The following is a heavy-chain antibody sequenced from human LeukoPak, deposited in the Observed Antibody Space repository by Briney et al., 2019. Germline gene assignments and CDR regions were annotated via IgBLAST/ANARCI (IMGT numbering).Heavy chain of an antibody. Sequence: GSVKVSCHASGSTFTFYYMHWVRQAPGQGLEWMGWINPNSGGTNYAQKFQGRVTMTRDTSISTAYMELSRLRSDDTAVYYCARGYYDSSGCRNWGQGTLVTVSS. D-gene: IGHD3-22*01. CDR3: ARGYYDSSGCRN. CDR1: GSTFTFYY. V-gene: IGHV1-2*02. CDR2: INPNSGGT. J-gene: IGHJ4*02.